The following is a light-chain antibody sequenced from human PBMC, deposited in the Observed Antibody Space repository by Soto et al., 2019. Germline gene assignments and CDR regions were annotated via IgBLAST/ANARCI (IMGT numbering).Light chain of an antibody. Sequence: QAVVTQEPSFSVSPGGTVTLTCGLSSGSVSASYFPSWYQQTPGQTPRTLIYSTNTRSSGVPDRFSGSILGNEAALTITGAQADDESDYYCVLYMGGGISLFGGGTQLTVL. J-gene: IGLJ3*02. V-gene: IGLV8-61*01. CDR3: VLYMGGGISL. CDR2: STN. CDR1: SGSVSASYF.